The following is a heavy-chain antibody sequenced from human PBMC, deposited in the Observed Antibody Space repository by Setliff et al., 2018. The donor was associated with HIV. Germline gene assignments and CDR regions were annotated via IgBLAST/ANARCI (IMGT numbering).Heavy chain of an antibody. D-gene: IGHD1-1*01. Sequence: PSETLSLTCSVSGDSISSGSYFWGWIRRTPGKGLEWIGNIYYTGFAYYNPSLKSRVTISLDTSKTHFFLNLTSVTDADTAVYFCTREGRGDPAMATTRIDYWGQEKLVTVSS. CDR3: TREGRGDPAMATTRIDY. CDR2: IYYTGFA. J-gene: IGHJ4*02. CDR1: GDSISSGSYF. V-gene: IGHV4-39*02.